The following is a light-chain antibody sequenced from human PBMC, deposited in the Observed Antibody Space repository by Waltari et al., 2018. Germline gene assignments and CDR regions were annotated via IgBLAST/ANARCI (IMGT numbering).Light chain of an antibody. J-gene: IGKJ1*01. CDR2: GAS. CDR3: QHYVRLPAT. CDR1: QSVSRS. Sequence: IVLMQSPGTLSLSPGDRATLSCRASQSVSRSLAWYQQKPCQAPKLLIYGASTRATGLPDRFTGSGSGTDFSLTISSLEPEDFAIYFCQHYVRLPATFGQGTKVEIK. V-gene: IGKV3-20*01.